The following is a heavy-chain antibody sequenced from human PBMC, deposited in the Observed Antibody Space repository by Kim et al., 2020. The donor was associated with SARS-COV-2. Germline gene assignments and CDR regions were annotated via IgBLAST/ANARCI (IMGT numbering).Heavy chain of an antibody. CDR1: GGSISSYY. D-gene: IGHD3-3*01. V-gene: IGHV4-59*13. CDR3: ARGGFSGWSGYYHYYYYGMDV. J-gene: IGHJ6*02. Sequence: SETLSLTCTVSGGSISSYYWSWIRQPPGKGLEWIGYIYYSGSTNYNPSLKSRVTISVDTSKNQFSLKLSSVTAADTAVYYCARGGFSGWSGYYHYYYYGMDVWGQGTTVTVSS. CDR2: IYYSGST.